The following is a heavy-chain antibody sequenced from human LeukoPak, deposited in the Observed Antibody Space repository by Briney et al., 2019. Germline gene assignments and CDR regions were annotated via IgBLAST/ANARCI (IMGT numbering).Heavy chain of an antibody. D-gene: IGHD3-22*01. CDR2: INEDGSEK. Sequence: SGGSLRLSCEGTGFSFGIYWMSWVRQAPGKGLEWVANINEDGSEKYYVDSVKGRFTISRDNGKNALYLQMKSLRAEDTAVYYCARNEDYSDSTGYYSTFYLDSWGQGTLVTVSS. CDR1: GFSFGIYW. V-gene: IGHV3-7*01. J-gene: IGHJ4*02. CDR3: ARNEDYSDSTGYYSTFYLDS.